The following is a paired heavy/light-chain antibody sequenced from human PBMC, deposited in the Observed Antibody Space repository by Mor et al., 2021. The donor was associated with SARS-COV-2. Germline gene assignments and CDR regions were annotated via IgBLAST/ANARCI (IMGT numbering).Light chain of an antibody. V-gene: IGKV3-20*01. CDR3: QQYGSSAYT. J-gene: IGKJ2*01. CDR2: GAS. CDR1: QSVSSSY. Sequence: EIVLTQSPGTLSLSPGERATLSCRASQSVSSSYLAWYQQKPGQAPRLLIYGASSRATGIPDRFSGSGSGTDFTLTISRLEPEDFAVYYCQQYGSSAYTFGQGTKLEIK.
Heavy chain of an antibody. V-gene: IGHV3-66*01. CDR3: ARDSGGWLQPYYYYYGMDV. D-gene: IGHD5-12*01. CDR1: GFTVSSNY. J-gene: IGHJ6*02. Sequence: EVQLVESGGGLVQPGGSLRLSCAASGFTVSSNYMSWVRQAPGKGLEWVSVIYSGGSAYYADSVKGRFTISRDNSKNTLYLQMNSLRAEDTAVYYCARDSGGWLQPYYYYYGMDVWGQGTTVTVSS. CDR2: IYSGGSA.